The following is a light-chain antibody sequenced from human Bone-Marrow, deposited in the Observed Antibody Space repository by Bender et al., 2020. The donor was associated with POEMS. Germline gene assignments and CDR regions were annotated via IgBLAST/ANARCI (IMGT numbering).Light chain of an antibody. Sequence: QSALTQPPSASGSPGQSVTISCTGTSSDVGNYKYVSWYQQHPGKAPKLMIYEVTKRPSGVPDRISGAKSGNTASLTVSGLQAEDEADYYCSSYAGSNSFVFGTGTKVTVL. J-gene: IGLJ1*01. CDR1: SSDVGNYKY. CDR2: EVT. V-gene: IGLV2-8*01. CDR3: SSYAGSNSFV.